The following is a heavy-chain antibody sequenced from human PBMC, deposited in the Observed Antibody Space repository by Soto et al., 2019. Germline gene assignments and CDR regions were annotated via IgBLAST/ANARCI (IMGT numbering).Heavy chain of an antibody. CDR2: IWYDGSNK. D-gene: IGHD2-15*01. J-gene: IGHJ4*02. V-gene: IGHV3-33*01. CDR1: GFTCSSYG. Sequence: QVQLVESGGGVVQPGRSRRLSCAASGFTCSSYGMHWVRQAPGKGLEWVAVIWYDGSNKYYADSVKGRFTISRDNSKNTLYLQMNSLRAEDTAVYYCARDGYCSGGSCYSVPVFDYWGQGTLVTVSS. CDR3: ARDGYCSGGSCYSVPVFDY.